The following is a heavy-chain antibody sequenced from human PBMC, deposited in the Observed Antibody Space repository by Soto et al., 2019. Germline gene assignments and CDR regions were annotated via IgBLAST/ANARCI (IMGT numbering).Heavy chain of an antibody. D-gene: IGHD3-10*01. V-gene: IGHV3-48*01. J-gene: IGHJ4*02. Sequence: EVQLVESGGGLVXPXGSLRLSCAASGFTFSSYSMNWVRQAPGKGLEWVSYISSSSSTIYYADSVKGRFTISRDNAKNSLYLQMNSLRAEDTAVYYCARATMVRGAEFDYWGQGTLVTVSS. CDR3: ARATMVRGAEFDY. CDR2: ISSSSSTI. CDR1: GFTFSSYS.